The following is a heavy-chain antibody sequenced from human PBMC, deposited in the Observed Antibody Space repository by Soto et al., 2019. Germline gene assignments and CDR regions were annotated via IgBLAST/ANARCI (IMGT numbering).Heavy chain of an antibody. J-gene: IGHJ6*02. CDR1: GFSVNTSGVG. CDR2: IYWDDDK. CDR3: ARLTMVAHYSMDV. V-gene: IGHV2-5*02. Sequence: QITLKESGPPLVNPTQTLTLTCALSGFSVNTSGVGVGWIRQPPGKALEWLALIYWDDDKRYSTSLKSRLTITKDTSKKQVVLTMVNMDPVDTATYYCARLTMVAHYSMDVWGQGTTVTVSS. D-gene: IGHD4-17*01.